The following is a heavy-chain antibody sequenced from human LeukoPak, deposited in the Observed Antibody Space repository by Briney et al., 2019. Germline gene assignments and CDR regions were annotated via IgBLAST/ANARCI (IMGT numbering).Heavy chain of an antibody. D-gene: IGHD3-3*01. CDR2: INSNTGNA. CDR1: GYTFTRYA. J-gene: IGHJ6*03. Sequence: ASVKVSCKASGYTFTRYALNWVRQAPGQGLEWMGWINSNTGNAKYAQGFTGRFVFSLDTSVSTAYLRISSLKAEDTAVYYCARVESHGSLGVWGNGTTVTV. CDR3: ARVESHGSLGV. V-gene: IGHV7-4-1*02.